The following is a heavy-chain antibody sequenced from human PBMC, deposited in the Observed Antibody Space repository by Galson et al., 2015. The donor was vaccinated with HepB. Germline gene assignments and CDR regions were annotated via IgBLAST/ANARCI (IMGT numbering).Heavy chain of an antibody. D-gene: IGHD2-2*01. CDR3: LRSVDQYFQN. V-gene: IGHV1-46*04. CDR1: GYTFSDYY. J-gene: IGHJ1*01. CDR2: INVNGGDT. Sequence: LVKVSCKASGYTFSDYYIHWVRQTPGQGLEWMGIINVNGGDTNYTQKLQGRLTMTSDTSTSTVHMEMNGLTSEDTAVYYCLRSVDQYFQNWGQGTPVTVSA.